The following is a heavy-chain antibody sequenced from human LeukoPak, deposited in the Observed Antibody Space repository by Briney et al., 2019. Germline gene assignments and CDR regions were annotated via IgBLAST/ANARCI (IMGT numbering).Heavy chain of an antibody. CDR3: ARDSPYCSGGSCYPDY. CDR2: ISAYNGNT. D-gene: IGHD2-15*01. CDR1: GYTFTSYG. Sequence: ASVKVSCKASGYTFTSYGTTWVRQAPGQGLEWMGWISAYNGNTNYAQNLQGRVTMTTDTSTSTAYMELRSLRSDDTAVYYCARDSPYCSGGSCYPDYWGQGTLVTVSS. J-gene: IGHJ4*02. V-gene: IGHV1-18*01.